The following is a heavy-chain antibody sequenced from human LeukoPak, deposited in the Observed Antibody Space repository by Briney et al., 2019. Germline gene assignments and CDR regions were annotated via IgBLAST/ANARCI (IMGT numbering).Heavy chain of an antibody. V-gene: IGHV4-59*01. CDR3: AAYRFPGIAARQNWFDP. CDR1: GGSISSYY. Sequence: SETLSLTCTVSGGSISSYYWSWIRQPPGKGLEWIGYIYYSGSTNYNPSLKSRVTISVDTSKNQSSLKLSSVTAEDTAVYYCAAYRFPGIAARQNWFDPWGQGTLVTVSS. CDR2: IYYSGST. D-gene: IGHD6-6*01. J-gene: IGHJ5*02.